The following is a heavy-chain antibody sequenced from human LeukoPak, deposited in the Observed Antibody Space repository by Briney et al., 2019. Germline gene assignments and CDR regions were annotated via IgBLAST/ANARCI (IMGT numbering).Heavy chain of an antibody. D-gene: IGHD3-16*02. CDR3: ARAGGGVIDY. Sequence: PSETLSLTCSVSGGSISSSSYYWGWIRQPPGKGLEWIGSIYYSGSTYYNPSLKSRVTISVDTSKNQFSLKLSSVTAADTAVYYCARAGGGVIDYWGQGTRVTVSS. V-gene: IGHV4-39*01. J-gene: IGHJ4*02. CDR1: GGSISSSSYY. CDR2: IYYSGST.